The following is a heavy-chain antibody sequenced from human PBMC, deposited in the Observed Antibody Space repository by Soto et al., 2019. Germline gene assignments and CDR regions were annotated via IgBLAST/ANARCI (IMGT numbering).Heavy chain of an antibody. CDR3: ARDRGRLRFLEWLPEIDY. D-gene: IGHD3-3*01. CDR1: GYTFTSYG. V-gene: IGHV1-18*01. J-gene: IGHJ4*02. CDR2: ISAYNGNT. Sequence: QVQLVQSGAEVKKPGASVKVSCKASGYTFTSYGITWVRQAPGQGLECMGWISAYNGNTNYAQKLQGRVTRTTDTSTSTAYIELRSLRSDDTAVYYCARDRGRLRFLEWLPEIDYWGQGTLVTVSS.